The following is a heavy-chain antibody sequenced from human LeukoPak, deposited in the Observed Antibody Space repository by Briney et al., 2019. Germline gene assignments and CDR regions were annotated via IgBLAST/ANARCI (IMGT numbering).Heavy chain of an antibody. Sequence: PGGSLRLSCAASGFTFSSYAMHWVRQAPGKGLEWVAVISYDGSNKYYADSVKGRFTISRDNSKNTLYLQMNSLRAEDTAVYYCARERGLADFCGMDVWGQGTTVTVSS. CDR2: ISYDGSNK. D-gene: IGHD6-19*01. CDR3: ARERGLADFCGMDV. V-gene: IGHV3-30-3*01. CDR1: GFTFSSYA. J-gene: IGHJ6*02.